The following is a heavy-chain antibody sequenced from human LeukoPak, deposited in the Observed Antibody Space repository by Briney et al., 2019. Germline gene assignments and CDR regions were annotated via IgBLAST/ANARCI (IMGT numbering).Heavy chain of an antibody. J-gene: IGHJ3*02. CDR1: GFTFSSYS. CDR3: ARCGRYSGTRGSAFDI. D-gene: IGHD1-26*01. Sequence: PGGSLRLSCAASGFTFSSYSMNWVRQTPGEGLEWVSYISSSSSTIYYADSVKGRFTISRDSDRNSLYLQMNSLTAEDTAVYYCARCGRYSGTRGSAFDIWGQGTMVTVSS. V-gene: IGHV3-48*01. CDR2: ISSSSSTI.